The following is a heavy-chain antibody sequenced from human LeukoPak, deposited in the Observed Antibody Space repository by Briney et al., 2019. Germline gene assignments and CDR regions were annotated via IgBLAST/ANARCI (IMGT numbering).Heavy chain of an antibody. CDR1: GGSISSGSYY. J-gene: IGHJ4*02. V-gene: IGHV4-61*02. D-gene: IGHD2-15*01. Sequence: SETLSLTCTVSGGSISSGSYYWSWIQRPAGKGLEWIGRIYTSGSTNYNPSLKSRVTISVDTSKNQFSLKLSSVTAADTAVYYCARANVVVVAGEYYFDYWGQGTLVTVSS. CDR3: ARANVVVVAGEYYFDY. CDR2: IYTSGST.